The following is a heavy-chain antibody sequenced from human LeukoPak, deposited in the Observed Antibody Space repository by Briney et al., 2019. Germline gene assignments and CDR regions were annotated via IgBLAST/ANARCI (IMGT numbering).Heavy chain of an antibody. CDR1: GFTFSYYT. CDR3: AKCSSGSYYSSGDY. V-gene: IGHV3-21*04. J-gene: IGHJ4*02. Sequence: GGSLRLSCAASGFTFSYYTMNWVRQAPGKGLEWVSSISSSSSYIYYADSVKGRFTISRDNAKNSLYLQMNSLTAEDAAVYYCAKCSSGSYYSSGDYWGQGTLVTVSS. CDR2: ISSSSSYI. D-gene: IGHD2-15*01.